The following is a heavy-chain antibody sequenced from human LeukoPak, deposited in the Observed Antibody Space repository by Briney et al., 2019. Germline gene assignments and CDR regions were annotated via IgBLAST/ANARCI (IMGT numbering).Heavy chain of an antibody. V-gene: IGHV3-21*01. CDR1: GFTFSSYS. CDR3: ATSRRDSDWYIDDY. D-gene: IGHD6-19*01. Sequence: GGSLRLSCAASGFTFSSYSMNWVRQAPGKGLEWVSSISSSSSYIYYADSVKGRFTISRDNAKNSLYLQMNILSAEDTALYYCATSRRDSDWYIDDYWGQGTLVTVSS. J-gene: IGHJ4*02. CDR2: ISSSSSYI.